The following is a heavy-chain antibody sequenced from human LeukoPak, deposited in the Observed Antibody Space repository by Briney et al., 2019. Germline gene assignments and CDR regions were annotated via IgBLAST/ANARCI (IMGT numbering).Heavy chain of an antibody. D-gene: IGHD6-13*01. CDR3: VREYSISWIYYFDY. CDR1: GGSISSGTYY. Sequence: SETLSLTCTVTGGSISSGTYYWSWIRQPAGKGLEWIGRIYTSGSTNYNPSLKSRVTISVDTSKNQFSLKLNSVTAADTAVYYCVREYSISWIYYFDYWGQGTLVTVSS. J-gene: IGHJ4*02. V-gene: IGHV4-61*02. CDR2: IYTSGST.